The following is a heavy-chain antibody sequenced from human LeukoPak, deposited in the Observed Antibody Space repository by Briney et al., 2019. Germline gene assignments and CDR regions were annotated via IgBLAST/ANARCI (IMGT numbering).Heavy chain of an antibody. J-gene: IGHJ1*01. CDR3: PRHSGSGWYMKYCQH. V-gene: IGHV5-51*01. CDR2: IYPGDSDT. CDR1: GYSFTSYM. D-gene: IGHD6-19*01. Sequence: GEPLKISCKGLGYSFTSYMISWLGQLPGKGLEWLGIIYPGDSDTRYSPSFQGRVTSSADKSIGTAYRQWSSRKPSDPAMYNCPRHSGSGWYMKYCQHWGQGTLVTVSS.